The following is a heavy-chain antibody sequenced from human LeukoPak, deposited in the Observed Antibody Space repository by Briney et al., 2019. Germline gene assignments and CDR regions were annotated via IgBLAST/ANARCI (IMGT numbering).Heavy chain of an antibody. V-gene: IGHV4-39*07. CDR2: IYYSGTA. D-gene: IGHD3-3*01. CDR1: GGSITSRSHY. J-gene: IGHJ4*02. Sequence: KPSETLSLTCTVSGGSITSRSHYWGWIRQPPGKGLEWIGTIYYSGTALYHPSLKSRVTISVDTSKNQFSLNPTSVTAADTAVYYCARRFDYDFWSGSDYYFDYWGRGTLVAVSS. CDR3: ARRFDYDFWSGSDYYFDY.